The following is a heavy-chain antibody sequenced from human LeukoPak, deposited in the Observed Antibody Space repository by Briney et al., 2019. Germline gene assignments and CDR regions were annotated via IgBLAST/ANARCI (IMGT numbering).Heavy chain of an antibody. J-gene: IGHJ6*02. Sequence: ASVKVSCKASGYTFTSCGISWVRQAPGQGLEWMGWISAYNGKTNYAQKLQGRVTMTTDTSTSTAYMELRSLRSDDTAVYYCARDDCSTTSCYREVNWVNYYYYYGMDVWGQGTTVTVSS. CDR2: ISAYNGKT. V-gene: IGHV1-18*01. D-gene: IGHD2-2*01. CDR3: ARDDCSTTSCYREVNWVNYYYYYGMDV. CDR1: GYTFTSCG.